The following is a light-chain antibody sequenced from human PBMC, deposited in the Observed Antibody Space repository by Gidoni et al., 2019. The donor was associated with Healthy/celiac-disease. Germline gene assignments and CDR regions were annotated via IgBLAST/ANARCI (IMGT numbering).Light chain of an antibody. CDR3: QQSYSTPLFT. J-gene: IGKJ3*01. CDR1: QSISSY. Sequence: DIQMTQSPSSLSASVGDRVTITCRASQSISSYLNWSQQKPGKPPKLLIYAASSLQSGVPSRFSGSGSGTDFTLTISSLQPEDFATYYCQQSYSTPLFTFGPGTKVDIK. V-gene: IGKV1-39*01. CDR2: AAS.